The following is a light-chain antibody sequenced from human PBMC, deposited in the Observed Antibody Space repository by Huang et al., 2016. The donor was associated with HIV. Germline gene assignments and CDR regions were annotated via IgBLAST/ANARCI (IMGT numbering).Light chain of an antibody. CDR1: QSVSSY. V-gene: IGKV3-11*01. CDR3: QQRISWPPSYT. Sequence: EIVLTQSPATLSLSPGDRATLSCRASQSVSSYFAWQQQKPGQAPRLLIYATSNRATGVPARFSGSGSGTDFTLTISSLEPEDFANYYCQQRISWPPSYTFGQGTKVEI. J-gene: IGKJ2*01. CDR2: ATS.